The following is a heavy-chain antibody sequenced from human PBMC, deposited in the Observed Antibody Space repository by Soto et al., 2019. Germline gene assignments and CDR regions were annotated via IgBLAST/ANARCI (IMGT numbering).Heavy chain of an antibody. CDR3: ARDLYYYGSGAHDAFDI. D-gene: IGHD3-10*01. CDR2: ISSSSSYI. V-gene: IGHV3-21*01. CDR1: GFTFSSYS. Sequence: GGSLRLSGAASGFTFSSYSMNWVRQAPGKGLEWVSSISSSSSYIYYADSVKGRFTISRDNAKNSLYMQMNSLRAEDTAVSYCARDLYYYGSGAHDAFDIWGQGTMVTVSS. J-gene: IGHJ3*02.